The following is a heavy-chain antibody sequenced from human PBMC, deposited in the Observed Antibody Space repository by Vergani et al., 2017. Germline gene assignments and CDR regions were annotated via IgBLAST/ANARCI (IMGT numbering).Heavy chain of an antibody. Sequence: QVQLVQSGAEVKKPGSSVKVSCKASGGTFSSYAMNWVRQAPGQGLEWMGWINTNTGNPTYAQGFTGRFVFSLDTSVSTAYLQISSLKAEDTAVYYCARAAEGWLGDWFDPWGQGTLVTVSS. D-gene: IGHD5-12*01. CDR2: INTNTGNP. CDR1: GGTFSSYA. CDR3: ARAAEGWLGDWFDP. J-gene: IGHJ5*02. V-gene: IGHV7-4-1*02.